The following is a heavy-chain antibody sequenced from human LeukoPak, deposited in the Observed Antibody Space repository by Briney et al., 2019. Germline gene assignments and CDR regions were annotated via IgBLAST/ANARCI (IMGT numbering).Heavy chain of an antibody. Sequence: SETLSLTCTVSGGSISGFYWSWIRQPPGKGLEGIGYIYYSGSTVYTPSLKSRVTISIDTSKNQFSLKLSSVTAADTAFYYCARSLYRSSWSLWGQGTLVTVSS. D-gene: IGHD6-13*01. CDR2: IYYSGST. V-gene: IGHV4-59*01. J-gene: IGHJ4*02. CDR1: GGSISGFY. CDR3: ARSLYRSSWSL.